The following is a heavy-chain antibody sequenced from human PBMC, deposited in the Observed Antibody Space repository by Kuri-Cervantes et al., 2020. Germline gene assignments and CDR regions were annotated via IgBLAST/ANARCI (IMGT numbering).Heavy chain of an antibody. J-gene: IGHJ6*02. CDR2: IIPIFGTA. CDR3: ARRLRSEQQLTAYGMDV. V-gene: IGHV1-69*13. CDR1: GGTFSSYA. D-gene: IGHD6-13*01. Sequence: SVKVSCKASGGTFSSYAISWVRQAPGQGLEWMGGIIPIFGTANYAQKFQGRVTITADESTSTAYMELSSLRSEDTAVYYCARRLRSEQQLTAYGMDVWGQGTTVTVSS.